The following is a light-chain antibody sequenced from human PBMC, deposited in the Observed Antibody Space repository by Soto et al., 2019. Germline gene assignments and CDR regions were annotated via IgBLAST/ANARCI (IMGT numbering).Light chain of an antibody. V-gene: IGKV1-39*01. Sequence: DIQMTQSPSSLSASVGDRVTITCRASQSISNYLNWYQLKPGKAPKLLIYAASSLRSGVPSRFSGSGSGTDFTLTISSLQPEDFATYYCQQSYSTPYTFGQGTKLEIK. J-gene: IGKJ2*01. CDR3: QQSYSTPYT. CDR2: AAS. CDR1: QSISNY.